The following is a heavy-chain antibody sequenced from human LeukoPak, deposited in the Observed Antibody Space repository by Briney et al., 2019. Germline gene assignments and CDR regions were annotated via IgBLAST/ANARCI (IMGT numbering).Heavy chain of an antibody. Sequence: SETLSLTCTVSGGSISSYYWTWIRQPAGKGLEWIGRIYTTGSTNYNPSLNSRVTMSVDTSKNQFSLKLSSVTAADTAVYYCARDREYYYDSSGYYHEGFDYWGQGTLVTVSS. CDR2: IYTTGST. V-gene: IGHV4-4*07. D-gene: IGHD3-22*01. CDR3: ARDREYYYDSSGYYHEGFDY. J-gene: IGHJ4*02. CDR1: GGSISSYY.